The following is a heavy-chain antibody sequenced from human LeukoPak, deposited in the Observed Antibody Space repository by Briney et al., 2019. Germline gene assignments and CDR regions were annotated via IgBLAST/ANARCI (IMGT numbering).Heavy chain of an antibody. D-gene: IGHD6-13*01. V-gene: IGHV1-2*02. CDR2: INPNSGGT. J-gene: IGHJ5*02. Sequence: ASVKVSCKASGGTFSSYAISWVRQAPGQGLEWMGWINPNSGGTNYAQKFQGRVTMTRDTSISTAYMELSRLRSDDTAVYYCARRYSSSFDPWGQGTLVTVSS. CDR3: ARRYSSSFDP. CDR1: GGTFSSYA.